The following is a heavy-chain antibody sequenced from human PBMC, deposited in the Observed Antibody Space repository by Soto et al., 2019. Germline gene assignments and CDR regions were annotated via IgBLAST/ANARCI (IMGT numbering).Heavy chain of an antibody. D-gene: IGHD2-15*01. J-gene: IGHJ4*02. CDR2: ISGSGADT. CDR1: GFIFSNYA. CDR3: AKDTGRGGGSVFDY. V-gene: IGHV3-23*01. Sequence: VGSLRLSCAPSGFIFSNYAMSWVRQARGKGLEWVSAISGSGADTYYTESVKGRFTISRDNFKNTLYLQMNSLRAEDTAVYYCAKDTGRGGGSVFDYWGQGTLVTVSS.